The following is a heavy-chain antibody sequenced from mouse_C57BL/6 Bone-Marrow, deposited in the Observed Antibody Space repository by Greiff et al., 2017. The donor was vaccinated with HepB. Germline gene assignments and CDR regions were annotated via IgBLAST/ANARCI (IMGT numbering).Heavy chain of an antibody. CDR2: IDPETGGT. J-gene: IGHJ3*01. CDR1: GYTFTDYE. V-gene: IGHV1-15*01. Sequence: SGAELVRPGASVTLSCKASGYTFTDYEMHWVKQTPVHGLEWIGAIDPETGGTAYNQKFKGKAILTADKSSSTAYMELRSLTSEDSAVYYCTRGTWFAYWGQGTLVTVSA. CDR3: TRGTWFAY.